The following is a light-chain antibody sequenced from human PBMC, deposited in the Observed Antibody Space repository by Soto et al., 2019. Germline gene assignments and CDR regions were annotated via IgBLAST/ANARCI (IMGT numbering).Light chain of an antibody. CDR3: QQYNNWFPFT. Sequence: EILMTQSPATLSVSPGERVTLACRASQSVSRKLGWYQQKPGQAPRLLIYDASRRATGIPTRFSGSGSGTEFTLTISSLQSEDFAVYYCQQYNNWFPFTFGGGTKVEIK. J-gene: IGKJ4*01. CDR1: QSVSRK. V-gene: IGKV3-15*01. CDR2: DAS.